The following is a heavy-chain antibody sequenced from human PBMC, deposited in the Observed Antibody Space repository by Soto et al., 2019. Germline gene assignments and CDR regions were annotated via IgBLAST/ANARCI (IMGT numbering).Heavy chain of an antibody. D-gene: IGHD3-22*01. Sequence: SETLSLTCTVSGGSVSSGSYYWSWIRQPPGKGLEWIGYIYYSGSTNYNPSLKSRVTISVGTSKNQFSLKLSSVTAADTAVYYCAREIYDSRGYYAPIDYWGQGTLVTVSS. V-gene: IGHV4-61*01. CDR2: IYYSGST. CDR1: GGSVSSGSYY. J-gene: IGHJ4*02. CDR3: AREIYDSRGYYAPIDY.